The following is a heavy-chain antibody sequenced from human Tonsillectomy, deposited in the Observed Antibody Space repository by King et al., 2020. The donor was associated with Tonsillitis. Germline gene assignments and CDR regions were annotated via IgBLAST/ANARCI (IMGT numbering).Heavy chain of an antibody. J-gene: IGHJ6*02. CDR1: GFTFDDYT. CDR3: AKESSSCWYKGHYYYGMDV. CDR2: ISWDGGST. Sequence: VQLVQSGGVVVQPGGSLRLSCAASGFTFDDYTMHWVRQAPGKGLEWVSLISWDGGSTYYADSVKGRFTISRDNSKNSLYLQMNSLRTEDTALYYCAKESSSCWYKGHYYYGMDVWGQGTTVTVSS. D-gene: IGHD6-19*01. V-gene: IGHV3-43*01.